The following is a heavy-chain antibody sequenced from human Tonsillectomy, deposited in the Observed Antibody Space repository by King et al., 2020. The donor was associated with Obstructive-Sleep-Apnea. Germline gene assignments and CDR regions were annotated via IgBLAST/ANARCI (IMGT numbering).Heavy chain of an antibody. CDR3: ARITYPSIVGATKNYYYGMDV. J-gene: IGHJ6*02. V-gene: IGHV3-30*04. D-gene: IGHD1-26*01. CDR2: ISYDGSNK. Sequence: VQLVESGGGVVQPGRSLRLSCAASGFTFSSYAMHWVRQAPGKGLEWVAVISYDGSNKYYADSVKGRFTISRDNSKNTLYLQMNSLRAEDTAVYYCARITYPSIVGATKNYYYGMDVWGQGTTVTVSS. CDR1: GFTFSSYA.